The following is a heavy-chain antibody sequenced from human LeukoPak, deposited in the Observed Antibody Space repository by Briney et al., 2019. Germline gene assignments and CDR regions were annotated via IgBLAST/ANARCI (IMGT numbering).Heavy chain of an antibody. D-gene: IGHD6-19*01. Sequence: GGSLRLSCAASGFTFSSYAMSLVRQAPGKGLEWVSAMSGSGGSTYCADSVKGRFTISRDNSKNTLYLQMNGLRAEDTAVYYCAKEGAAVAQLADYWGQGTLVTVSS. J-gene: IGHJ4*02. CDR3: AKEGAAVAQLADY. CDR2: MSGSGGST. V-gene: IGHV3-23*01. CDR1: GFTFSSYA.